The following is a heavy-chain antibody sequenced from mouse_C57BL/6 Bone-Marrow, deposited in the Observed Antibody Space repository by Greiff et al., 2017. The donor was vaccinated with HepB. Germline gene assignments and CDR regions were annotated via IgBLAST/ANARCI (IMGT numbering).Heavy chain of an antibody. CDR2: FSDGGSYT. J-gene: IGHJ2*01. CDR3: ARENYYSNYVGY. Sequence: EVQLVESGGGLVKPGGSLKLSCAVSGFTFSSYALSWVRQTLEKRLVWVATFSDGGSYTYYPDTVKVRFTISRDNAKNNLYLQMSHLKTEDTAMYYCARENYYSNYVGYWGQGTTLTVSS. CDR1: GFTFSSYA. V-gene: IGHV5-4*01. D-gene: IGHD2-5*01.